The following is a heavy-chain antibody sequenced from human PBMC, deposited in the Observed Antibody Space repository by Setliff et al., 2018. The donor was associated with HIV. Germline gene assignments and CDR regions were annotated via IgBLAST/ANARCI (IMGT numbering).Heavy chain of an antibody. D-gene: IGHD3-22*01. CDR2: VHSTLST. J-gene: IGHJ3*02. CDR1: GDSMTSGSFY. Sequence: SETLSLTCTVSGDSMTSGSFYWSWVRQPAGKGLEWIGQVHSTLSTNYNPSLKSRLSISADTSKNQFSLNLRFVTAADTALYYCARLHYYDRSGLTVGAFDIWGQGTMVTVSS. CDR3: ARLHYYDRSGLTVGAFDI. V-gene: IGHV4-61*09.